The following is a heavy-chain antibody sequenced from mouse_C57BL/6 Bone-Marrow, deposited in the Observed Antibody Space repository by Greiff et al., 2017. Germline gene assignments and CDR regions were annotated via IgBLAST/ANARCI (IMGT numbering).Heavy chain of an antibody. CDR3: ARHGGYYGSSPYYYAMDY. V-gene: IGHV5-2*01. CDR2: INSDGGST. CDR1: EYEFPSHD. J-gene: IGHJ4*01. Sequence: EVKLVESGGGLVQPGESLKLSCESNEYEFPSHDMSWVRKTPEKRLELVAAINSDGGSTYYPDTMERRFIISRDNTKKTLYLQMSSLRSEDTALYYCARHGGYYGSSPYYYAMDYWGQGTSVTVSS. D-gene: IGHD1-1*01.